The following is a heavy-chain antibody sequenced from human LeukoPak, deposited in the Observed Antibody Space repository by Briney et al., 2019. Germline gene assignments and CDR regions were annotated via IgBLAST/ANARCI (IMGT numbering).Heavy chain of an antibody. CDR2: ISWNSGSI. D-gene: IGHD3-3*01. V-gene: IGHV3-9*01. CDR1: GFSFDDYA. J-gene: IGHJ4*02. CDR3: ARLREIPVFGVVTKSTSYFDY. Sequence: GGSLRLSCAASGFSFDDYAMHWVRQAPGKGLEWVAGISWNSGSIDYVDSVKGRFTISRDNAKNSLYLQMNSLRAEDTAVYYCARLREIPVFGVVTKSTSYFDYWGQGTLVTVSS.